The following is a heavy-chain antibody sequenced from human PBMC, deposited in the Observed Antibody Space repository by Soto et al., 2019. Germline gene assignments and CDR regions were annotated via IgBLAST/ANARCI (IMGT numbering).Heavy chain of an antibody. Sequence: PSETLSLTCTVSGGSMRSYYWTWIRQPPGKGLEWIGYIYYAGRTNYNPSLKSRLTISVDTSKNQFSLRLGSVTAADTAVYYCARDPGYSSSPANWFDPWGQGTLVIVSS. V-gene: IGHV4-59*01. CDR3: ARDPGYSSSPANWFDP. CDR1: GGSMRSYY. CDR2: IYYAGRT. J-gene: IGHJ5*02. D-gene: IGHD6-19*01.